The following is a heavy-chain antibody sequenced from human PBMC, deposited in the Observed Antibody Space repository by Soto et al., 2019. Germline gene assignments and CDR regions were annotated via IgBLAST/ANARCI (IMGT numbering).Heavy chain of an antibody. V-gene: IGHV3-33*01. CDR2: IVADGTGL. CDR3: ARDDDLPAYCLDH. J-gene: IGHJ4*02. Sequence: QAQLVESGGGVVQPGRSLRLSCAASGFRFSNYGMHWVRQAPGKGLEWLAVIVADGTGLHYADSVRGRFTISRDNTKNTLYLHLNSLGADDTAIYFYARDDDLPAYCLDHWGQGTLVTVSS. CDR1: GFRFSNYG. D-gene: IGHD1-26*01.